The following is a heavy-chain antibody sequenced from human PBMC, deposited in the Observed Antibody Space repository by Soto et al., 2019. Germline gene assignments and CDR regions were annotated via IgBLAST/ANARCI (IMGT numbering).Heavy chain of an antibody. CDR3: AQAIVFPGGDGFAT. Sequence: QVRLQEWGPGLVKPSQTLSLKCSVSGGSITTGGRYWSWIRQLPGKGLERIGDIYYSGNTYYNASLKRRVTISVEAAKNQFSLKLSSVTAADTAVYYRAQAIVFPGGDGFATWGKGRLVTVSS. D-gene: IGHD3-16*02. J-gene: IGHJ3*02. V-gene: IGHV4-31*02. CDR2: IYYSGNT. CDR1: GGSITTGGRY.